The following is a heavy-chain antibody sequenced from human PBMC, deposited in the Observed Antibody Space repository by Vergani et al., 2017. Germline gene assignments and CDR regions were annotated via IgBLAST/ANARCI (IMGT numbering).Heavy chain of an antibody. Sequence: EVQLVESGGGLVQPGRSLRLSCAASGFTFDDYAMHWVRQAPGTGLEWVSGISWNSGSIGYADSVKGRFTISRDNAKNSLYLQMNSLRAEDTALYYCAKATYYDLWSGTNYYYYGMDVWGQGTTVTVSS. CDR1: GFTFDDYA. D-gene: IGHD3-3*01. J-gene: IGHJ6*02. CDR2: ISWNSGSI. CDR3: AKATYYDLWSGTNYYYYGMDV. V-gene: IGHV3-9*01.